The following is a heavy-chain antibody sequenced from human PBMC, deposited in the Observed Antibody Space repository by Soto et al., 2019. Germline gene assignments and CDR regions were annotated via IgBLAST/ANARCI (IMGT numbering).Heavy chain of an antibody. D-gene: IGHD1-1*01. V-gene: IGHV3-33*01. CDR3: ASDRAQTDYYYYGMDV. CDR1: GFTFSSYG. Sequence: GGSLRLSCAASGFTFSSYGMHWVRQAPGKGLEWVAVIWYDGSNKYYADSVKGRFTISRDNSKNTLYLQMNSLRAEDTDVYYCASDRAQTDYYYYGMDVWGQGTTVTVSS. CDR2: IWYDGSNK. J-gene: IGHJ6*02.